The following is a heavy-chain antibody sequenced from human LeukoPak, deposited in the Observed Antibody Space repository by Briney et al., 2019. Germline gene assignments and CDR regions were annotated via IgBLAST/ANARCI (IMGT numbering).Heavy chain of an antibody. D-gene: IGHD2-21*02. Sequence: ASVKVSCKASGYTFTGHYMHWVRQAPGQGREWVGWINPDSGVTNYAQNFQGRVTMTRDTSISTAYMELSRLRSDDTAVYYCARGSVTSDYWGQGTLVTVSS. CDR1: GYTFTGHY. CDR2: INPDSGVT. J-gene: IGHJ4*02. CDR3: ARGSVTSDY. V-gene: IGHV1-2*02.